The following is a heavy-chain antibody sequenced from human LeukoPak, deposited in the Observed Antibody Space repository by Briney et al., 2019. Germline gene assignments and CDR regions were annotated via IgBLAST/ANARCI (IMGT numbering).Heavy chain of an antibody. V-gene: IGHV3-23*01. CDR2: ISGSGGST. D-gene: IGHD3-22*01. CDR1: GFTFRTNA. J-gene: IGHJ4*02. CDR3: AKEWDSTGYYLHYFDY. Sequence: GGSLRLSCAASGFTFRTNAMTWVRQAPGKGLEWVSAISGSGGSTYYADSVKGRFIISRDTSKNTLYLQMNSLRAEDTAVYYCAKEWDSTGYYLHYFDYWGQGTLVTVSS.